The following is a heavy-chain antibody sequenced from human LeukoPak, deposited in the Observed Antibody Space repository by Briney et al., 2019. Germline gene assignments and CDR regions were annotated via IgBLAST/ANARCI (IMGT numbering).Heavy chain of an antibody. J-gene: IGHJ4*02. Sequence: ASVKVSCKAFGYTFTSYGISWVRQAPGQGLEWMGWISAYSGHANYAQELQGRVTMTTDTSTGTAYMELRSLRSDDTAMYYCARVLGDGYDPAHYWGQGTLVTVSS. V-gene: IGHV1-18*01. CDR1: GYTFTSYG. D-gene: IGHD5-12*01. CDR2: ISAYSGHA. CDR3: ARVLGDGYDPAHY.